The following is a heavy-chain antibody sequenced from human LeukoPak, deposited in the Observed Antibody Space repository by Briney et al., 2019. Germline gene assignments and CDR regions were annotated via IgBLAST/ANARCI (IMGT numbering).Heavy chain of an antibody. CDR3: ARHLPKWGWDY. D-gene: IGHD1-26*01. V-gene: IGHV4-59*08. J-gene: IGHJ4*02. CDR2: IYYSGST. CDR1: GGSISSYY. Sequence: PSETLSLTCTVSGGSISSYYWSWLRQPPGKGLEWIVYIYYSGSTKYNPSLKSRVAISVDTSKNQFSLKLSSVTAADTAVYYCARHLPKWGWDYWGQGTLVTVSS.